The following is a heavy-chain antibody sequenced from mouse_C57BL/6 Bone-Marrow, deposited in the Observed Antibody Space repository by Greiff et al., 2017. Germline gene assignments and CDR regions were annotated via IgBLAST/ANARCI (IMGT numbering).Heavy chain of an antibody. Sequence: VQLQQSGPVLVKPGASVKMSCKASGYTFTDYYMNWVKQSHGKSLEWIGVINPYNGGTSYNQKFKGKATLTVDKSSSTAYMELNSLTSEDSAVYYCARLGLDSPAWVAYWGQGTLVTVSA. J-gene: IGHJ3*01. CDR2: INPYNGGT. V-gene: IGHV1-19*01. CDR3: ARLGLDSPAWVAY. CDR1: GYTFTDYY. D-gene: IGHD6-1*01.